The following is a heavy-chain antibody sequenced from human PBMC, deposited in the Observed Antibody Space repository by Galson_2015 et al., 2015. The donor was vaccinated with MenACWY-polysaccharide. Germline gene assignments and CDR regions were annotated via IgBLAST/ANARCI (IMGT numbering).Heavy chain of an antibody. Sequence: SLRLSCAASGFTFSSYWMSWVRQAPGKGLEWVANIKQDGSEKYYVDSVKGRLTISRDNAKNSLYLQMNSLRAEDTAVYYCARVINPFTYYYDSSGLYYFDYWGQGTLVTVSS. J-gene: IGHJ4*02. CDR3: ARVINPFTYYYDSSGLYYFDY. CDR1: GFTFSSYW. D-gene: IGHD3-22*01. CDR2: IKQDGSEK. V-gene: IGHV3-7*01.